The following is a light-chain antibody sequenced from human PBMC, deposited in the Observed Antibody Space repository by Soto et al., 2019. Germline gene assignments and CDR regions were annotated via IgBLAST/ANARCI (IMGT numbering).Light chain of an antibody. Sequence: EIVLTQSPGTLSLSPGERATLSCRASQSVTNYLAWYQQKPGQAPRLLIHGVSSRATGIPDRFSGSGSGTDFTLTITRLEPEDSAVYFCQQYSIFALSFGGGTKVE. V-gene: IGKV3-20*01. CDR3: QQYSIFALS. J-gene: IGKJ4*01. CDR1: QSVTNY. CDR2: GVS.